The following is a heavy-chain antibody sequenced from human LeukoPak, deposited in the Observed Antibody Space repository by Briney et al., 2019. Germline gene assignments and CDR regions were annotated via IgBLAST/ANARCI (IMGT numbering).Heavy chain of an antibody. CDR1: GFTFSIYW. J-gene: IGHJ4*02. CDR3: ARAGGTGTVDY. V-gene: IGHV3-7*04. Sequence: PGGSLRLSCAPSGFTFSIYWMSLVRQAPGKGLEWVANINQDGSETYYVDSVKDRFTISRDNAKNALYLQMNSLRAEDTAVYYCARAGGTGTVDYWGQGSVTTVSS. D-gene: IGHD1-1*01. CDR2: INQDGSET.